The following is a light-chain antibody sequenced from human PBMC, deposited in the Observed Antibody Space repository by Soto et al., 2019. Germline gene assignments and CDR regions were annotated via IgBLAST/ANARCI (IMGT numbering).Light chain of an antibody. J-gene: IGKJ1*01. CDR3: LQDYNFPWA. Sequence: IQMTQSPSSLSASVGDRVTISCRASQGISSALAWYQQKPGKVPKLLIYGASKLESGVPSRFSGSGFGTDFTLTISSLQPEDFATYYCLQDYNFPWAFGQGTKVEIK. CDR1: QGISSA. CDR2: GAS. V-gene: IGKV1-6*01.